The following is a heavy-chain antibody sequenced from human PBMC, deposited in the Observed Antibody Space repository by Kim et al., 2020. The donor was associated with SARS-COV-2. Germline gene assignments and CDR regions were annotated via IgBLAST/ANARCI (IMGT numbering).Heavy chain of an antibody. J-gene: IGHJ4*02. CDR1: GFTFSSYG. CDR3: AKDGPGLLGY. V-gene: IGHV3-30*18. CDR2: ISDDGSNK. Sequence: GGSLRLSCAASGFTFSSYGMHWVRQAPGKGLEWVAVISDDGSNKYYADSVKGRFTISRDNSKNTLYLQMNSLRAEDTAVYYCAKDGPGLLGYWGQGTLVTVSS. D-gene: IGHD3-16*01.